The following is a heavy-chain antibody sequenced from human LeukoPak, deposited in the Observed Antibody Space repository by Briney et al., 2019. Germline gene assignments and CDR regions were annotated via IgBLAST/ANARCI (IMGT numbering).Heavy chain of an antibody. CDR2: INTNTGNP. CDR1: GYTFTSYG. V-gene: IGHV7-4-1*02. J-gene: IGHJ4*02. Sequence: ASVKVSCKASGYTFTSYGITWVRQAPGQGLEWMGWINTNTGNPTYAQGFTGRFVFSLDTSVSTAYLQISSLKAEDTAVYYCARSEITMVRGVPEGYWGQGTLVTVSS. CDR3: ARSEITMVRGVPEGY. D-gene: IGHD3-10*01.